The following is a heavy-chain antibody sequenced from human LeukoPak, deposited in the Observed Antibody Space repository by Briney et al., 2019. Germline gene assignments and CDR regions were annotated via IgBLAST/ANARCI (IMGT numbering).Heavy chain of an antibody. CDR1: GFTFSSYA. D-gene: IGHD6-13*01. CDR2: ISGSGGST. J-gene: IGHJ6*02. V-gene: IGHV3-23*01. CDR3: AKLVAAAGTSYYYYGMDV. Sequence: PGGSLRLSCAASGFTFSSYAMSWVRQAPGKGLEWVSAISGSGGSTYYADSVKGRFTISRDNSKNTLYLQMSSLRAEDTAVYYCAKLVAAAGTSYYYYGMDVWGQGTTVTVSS.